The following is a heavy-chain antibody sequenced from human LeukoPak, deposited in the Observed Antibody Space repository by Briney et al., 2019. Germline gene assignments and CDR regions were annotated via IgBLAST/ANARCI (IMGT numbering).Heavy chain of an antibody. CDR3: AKAPVRAMVTPIDY. D-gene: IGHD5-18*01. V-gene: IGHV1-69*13. J-gene: IGHJ4*01. CDR1: GGTFSSNA. CDR2: TIPVYGTT. Sequence: EASVKVSCKASGGTFSSNAISWVRQAPGQGLEWMGGTIPVYGTTNYAQKFQGRVTITADESTGTVYMELNTLRSEDTAVYYCAKAPVRAMVTPIDYWGQEPWSPSPQ.